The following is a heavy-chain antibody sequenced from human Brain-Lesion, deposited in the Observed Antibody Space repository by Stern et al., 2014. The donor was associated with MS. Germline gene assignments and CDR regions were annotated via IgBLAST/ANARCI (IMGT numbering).Heavy chain of an antibody. J-gene: IGHJ4*02. D-gene: IGHD6-13*01. CDR3: AKGLRQQLVPFDY. Sequence: EVQLVESGGGLVQPGGSLRLSCAASGFSFSIYAMNWVRQAPGKWPEWVAAIRGRGDSAYYADSVNGRFTISRDNSKNTVYLQMNSLRADDTTVYYCAKGLRQQLVPFDYWGQGTLVSVSS. CDR2: IRGRGDSA. CDR1: GFSFSIYA. V-gene: IGHV3-23*04.